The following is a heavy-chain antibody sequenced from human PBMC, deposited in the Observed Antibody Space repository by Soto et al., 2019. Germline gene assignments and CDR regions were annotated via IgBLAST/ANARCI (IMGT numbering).Heavy chain of an antibody. Sequence: QLQLQESGPGLVKPSETLSLTCTVSGGSISSPGYYWGWIRQPPGKGLEWIGSMYYRGSTFYNASLESRVTISGDTSKNQLSLKVNSVTAADTAVYNCARLKCSGGTCYSGFDYWGQGTLVTVAS. V-gene: IGHV4-39*01. D-gene: IGHD2-15*01. CDR1: GGSISSPGYY. CDR3: ARLKCSGGTCYSGFDY. CDR2: MYYRGST. J-gene: IGHJ4*02.